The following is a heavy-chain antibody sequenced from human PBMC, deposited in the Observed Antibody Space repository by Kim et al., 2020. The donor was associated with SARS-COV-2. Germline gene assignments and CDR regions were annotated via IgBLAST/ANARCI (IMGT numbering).Heavy chain of an antibody. CDR1: GFTFRHYW. D-gene: IGHD2-15*01. Sequence: LSLTCAASGFTFRHYWMYWVRQAPGKGLVWVSGIDDNGAITRYADSVRGRFATSRDNAKNTVHLQMSSLRAEDTAVYYCARSLGSQGDDTAVWGQGTTVIVSS. CDR3: ARSLGSQGDDTAV. V-gene: IGHV3-74*01. J-gene: IGHJ6*02. CDR2: IDDNGAIT.